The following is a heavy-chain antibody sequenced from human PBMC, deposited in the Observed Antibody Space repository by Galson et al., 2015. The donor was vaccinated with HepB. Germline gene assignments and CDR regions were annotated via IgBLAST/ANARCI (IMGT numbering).Heavy chain of an antibody. D-gene: IGHD2-2*01. CDR2: INSDGSST. CDR1: GFTFSSYW. CDR3: AREHLYCSSTSCYVF. J-gene: IGHJ4*02. Sequence: SLRLSCAASGFTFSSYWMHWVRQAPGKGLVWVSRINSDGSSTSYADSVKGRFTISRDNAKNTLYLQMNSLRAEDTAVYYCAREHLYCSSTSCYVFWGQGTLVTVSS. V-gene: IGHV3-74*01.